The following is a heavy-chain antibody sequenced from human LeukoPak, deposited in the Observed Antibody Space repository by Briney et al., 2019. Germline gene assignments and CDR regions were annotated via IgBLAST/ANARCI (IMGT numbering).Heavy chain of an antibody. V-gene: IGHV5-51*01. CDR1: GYRFTSYC. Sequence: GEPLKISCEASGYRFTSYCIGCGRQMPEKGLEWMGIIYPGDCDTRYSPSFQGQVTISADKSISTAYLQWSSLKASDTAMYYCASDYGYSYGSSSWGQGTLVTVSS. D-gene: IGHD5-18*01. J-gene: IGHJ5*02. CDR2: IYPGDCDT. CDR3: ASDYGYSYGSSS.